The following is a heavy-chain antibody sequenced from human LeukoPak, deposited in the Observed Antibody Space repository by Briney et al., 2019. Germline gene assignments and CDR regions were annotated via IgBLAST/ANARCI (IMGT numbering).Heavy chain of an antibody. D-gene: IGHD3-10*01. CDR2: FDPEDGET. CDR3: ATLSITMVRGALDY. J-gene: IGHJ4*02. V-gene: IGHV1-24*01. Sequence: ASVKVSCKVSGYTLTELSMHWVRQAPGKGLEWMGGFDPEDGETIYAQEFQGRVTMTEDTSTDTAYMELSSLRSEDTAVYYCATLSITMVRGALDYWGQGTLVTVSS. CDR1: GYTLTELS.